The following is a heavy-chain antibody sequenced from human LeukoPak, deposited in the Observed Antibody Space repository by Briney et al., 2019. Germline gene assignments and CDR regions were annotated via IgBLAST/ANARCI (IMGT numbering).Heavy chain of an antibody. V-gene: IGHV3-43D*04. Sequence: GGSLRLSCAASGFTFDDYAMHWVRQAPGKGLEWVSLISWDGGSTYYADSVKGRFTISRDNSKTSLYLQMNSLRAEDTALYYCAKPYLTGDAFDIWGQGTMVTVSS. CDR2: ISWDGGST. CDR1: GFTFDDYA. J-gene: IGHJ3*02. CDR3: AKPYLTGDAFDI. D-gene: IGHD1-14*01.